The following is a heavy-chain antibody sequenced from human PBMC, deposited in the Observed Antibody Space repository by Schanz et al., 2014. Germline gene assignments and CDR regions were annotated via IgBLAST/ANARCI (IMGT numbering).Heavy chain of an antibody. V-gene: IGHV1-69*08. CDR3: AKVDRTRYYAMDV. D-gene: IGHD3-9*01. CDR2: IIPILDKT. CDR1: GGTFSSST. Sequence: VQLVQSGAEVKKPGSSVKVSCKASGGTFSSSTLTWVRQAPGQGLEWMGRIIPILDKTNYAQKFQGRVTMTADKSTSTVYMEVSGLRSEDMAVYYCAKVDRTRYYAMDVWGQGTTVTVSS. J-gene: IGHJ6*02.